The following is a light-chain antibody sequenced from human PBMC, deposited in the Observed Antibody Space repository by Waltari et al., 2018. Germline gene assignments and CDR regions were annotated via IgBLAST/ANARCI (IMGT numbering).Light chain of an antibody. Sequence: EIVLTQSLRTLSLSPGERATLSCRASQSVGRSLAWYQQKPGQAPRLLIYGASIRATGIPDRFSGGGSGTDFSLTISRLEPEDFAAYHCQHYVRLPVTFGQGTKVEIK. CDR1: QSVGRS. V-gene: IGKV3-20*01. CDR2: GAS. J-gene: IGKJ1*01. CDR3: QHYVRLPVT.